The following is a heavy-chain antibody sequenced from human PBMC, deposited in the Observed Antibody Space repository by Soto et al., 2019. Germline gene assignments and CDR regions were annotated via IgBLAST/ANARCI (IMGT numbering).Heavy chain of an antibody. V-gene: IGHV1-69*05. CDR1: GGTFSSYP. CDR2: TFPIFDRG. Sequence: ASVKVSCKASGGTFSSYPITWVRQAPGQGLEWMGGTFPIFDRGNYAQKFQGRLTITTDKSTNTAYMELSSLRSEDTAVYYCARRNTSGYLRYFDSWRQGTLVTVSS. D-gene: IGHD3-22*01. J-gene: IGHJ4*02. CDR3: ARRNTSGYLRYFDS.